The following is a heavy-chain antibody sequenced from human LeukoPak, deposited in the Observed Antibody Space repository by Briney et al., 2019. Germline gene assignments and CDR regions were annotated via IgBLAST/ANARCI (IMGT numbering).Heavy chain of an antibody. CDR3: ARDLGGGYFDY. D-gene: IGHD1-26*01. Sequence: GGSLRLSCATSGFPFSSFRMSWVRQAPGKGLEWVANIKEDGSDKYYVDSVKGRFTISRDNAENSLYLQMNSLRVEDTAVYYCARDLGGGYFDYWGQGTLVTVSS. CDR1: GFPFSSFR. V-gene: IGHV3-7*01. J-gene: IGHJ4*02. CDR2: IKEDGSDK.